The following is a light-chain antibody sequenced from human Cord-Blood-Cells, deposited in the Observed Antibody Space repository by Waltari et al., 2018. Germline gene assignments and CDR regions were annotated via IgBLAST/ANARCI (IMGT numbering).Light chain of an antibody. J-gene: IGKJ3*01. CDR3: QQYGSSLFT. V-gene: IGKV3-20*01. CDR1: QSVSSSY. CDR2: GAS. Sequence: EIVLTQSPGPLSLSPGERATLSCRASQSVSSSYLAWYQQKPGQAPRLLIYGASSRATGIPDRFSGSGSGKDFTLTISRLEPEDFAVYYCQQYGSSLFTFGPGTKVDIK.